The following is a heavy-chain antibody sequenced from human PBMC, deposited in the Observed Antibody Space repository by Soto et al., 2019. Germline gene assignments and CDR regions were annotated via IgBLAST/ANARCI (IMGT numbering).Heavy chain of an antibody. V-gene: IGHV4-61*08. Sequence: SATLSLTCTVSGGSVSSGDDYWSWIRQPPGKGLEWIGYIYYSGNTNYNPSLKSRVIISVDTSKNLFSLKLTSVTAADTAVYYCARIPVDTSMIYWLDPWGQGTLVTVSS. D-gene: IGHD5-18*01. CDR2: IYYSGNT. CDR3: ARIPVDTSMIYWLDP. J-gene: IGHJ5*02. CDR1: GGSVSSGDDY.